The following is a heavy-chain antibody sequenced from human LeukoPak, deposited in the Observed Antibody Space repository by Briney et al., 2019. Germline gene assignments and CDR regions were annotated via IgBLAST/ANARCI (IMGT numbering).Heavy chain of an antibody. V-gene: IGHV3-7*01. J-gene: IGHJ5*02. CDR2: IKQDGSEK. Sequence: GGSLRLSCAASGFRFNTFWMSWVRQAPGKGLEWVANIKQDGSEKYYVDSVKGRFTISRDNAKNSLYLQMNSLRAEDTAVYYCARGWNWFDPWGQGTLVTVSS. CDR1: GFRFNTFW. CDR3: ARGWNWFDP. D-gene: IGHD2-15*01.